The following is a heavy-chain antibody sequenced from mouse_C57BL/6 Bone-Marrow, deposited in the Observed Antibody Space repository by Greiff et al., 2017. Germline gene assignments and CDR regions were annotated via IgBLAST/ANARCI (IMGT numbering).Heavy chain of an antibody. J-gene: IGHJ1*03. CDR2: SSNGGGST. Sequence: EVQLVESGGGLVQPGGSLKLSCAASGFTFSDYYMYWVRQTPEKRLEWVAYSSNGGGSTYYPDTVKGRFTISRDNAKNTLYLQMSRLKSEDTAMYYCARSGYDGYLWYFDVWGTGTTVTVSS. V-gene: IGHV5-12*01. CDR1: GFTFSDYY. CDR3: ARSGYDGYLWYFDV. D-gene: IGHD2-3*01.